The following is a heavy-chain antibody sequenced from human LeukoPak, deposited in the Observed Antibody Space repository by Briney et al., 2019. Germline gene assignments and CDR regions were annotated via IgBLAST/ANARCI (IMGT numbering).Heavy chain of an antibody. V-gene: IGHV4-30-4*07. D-gene: IGHD6-13*01. J-gene: IGHJ4*02. CDR1: GGSISSGGYS. Sequence: SQTLSLTCAVSGGSISSGGYSWSWIRQPPGKGLEWIGYIYYSGSTNYNPSLKSRVTISVDTSKNQFSLKLSSVTAADTAVYYCAREEAAGRFDYWGQGTLVTVSS. CDR2: IYYSGST. CDR3: AREEAAGRFDY.